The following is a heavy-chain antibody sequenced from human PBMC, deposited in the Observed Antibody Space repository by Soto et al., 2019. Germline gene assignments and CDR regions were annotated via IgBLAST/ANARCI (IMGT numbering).Heavy chain of an antibody. CDR1: GFTFSSYA. V-gene: IGHV3-30-3*01. CDR2: ISYDGSNK. CDR3: ASSYCSGGSCYGDY. D-gene: IGHD2-15*01. J-gene: IGHJ4*02. Sequence: GGSLRLSCAASGFTFSSYAMHWVRQAPGKGLEWVAVISYDGSNKYYADSVKGRFTISRDNSKNTLYLQMNSLRAEDTAVYYCASSYCSGGSCYGDYWGQGTLVTVSS.